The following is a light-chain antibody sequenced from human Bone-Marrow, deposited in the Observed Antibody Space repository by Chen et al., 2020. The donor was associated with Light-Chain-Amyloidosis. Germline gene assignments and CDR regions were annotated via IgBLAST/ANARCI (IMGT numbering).Light chain of an antibody. J-gene: IGKJ1*01. V-gene: IGKV2-24*01. CDR3: LQATRFPWT. CDR2: KIF. Sequence: DIVMTQTPLSSPVTLGQPASISRRSSETLVHRDGNTYLSWLQQRPGQPPRLLFYKIFNRFSGVPDRFSASGSGTDFTLKITRVEAEDVGVYYCLQATRFPWTFGQGTKVEI. CDR1: ETLVHRDGNTY.